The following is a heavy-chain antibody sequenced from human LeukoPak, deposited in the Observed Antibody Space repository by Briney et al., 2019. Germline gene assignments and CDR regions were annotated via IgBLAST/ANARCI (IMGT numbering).Heavy chain of an antibody. CDR2: MNPNSGNT. V-gene: IGHV1-8*01. Sequence: ASVKVSWKASGYTFTSYDINWVRQATGQGLEWMGWMNPNSGNTGYAQKFQGRVTMTRNTSISTAYMELSSLRSEDTAVYYCARSDPRMATRRAASDYWGQGTLVTVSS. D-gene: IGHD5-24*01. CDR3: ARSDPRMATRRAASDY. J-gene: IGHJ4*02. CDR1: GYTFTSYD.